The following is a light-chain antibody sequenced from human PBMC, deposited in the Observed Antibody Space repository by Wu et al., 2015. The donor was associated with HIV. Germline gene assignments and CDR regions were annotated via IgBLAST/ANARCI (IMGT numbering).Light chain of an antibody. CDR1: QDIRSV. CDR2: DAS. CDR3: QQFSDYPLSIT. J-gene: IGKJ5*01. V-gene: IGKV1D-13*01. Sequence: AIQLTQSPSSLSASVGDRVTITCRASQDIRSVLGWYQQKPGKPPKLLIFDASTLESGVSSRFSGSGSGTDFTLTISSLQPEDFATYYCQQFSDYPLSITFGQGTRLDIK.